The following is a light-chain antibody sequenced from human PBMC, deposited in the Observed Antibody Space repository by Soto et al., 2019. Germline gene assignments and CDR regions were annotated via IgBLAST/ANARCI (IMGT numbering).Light chain of an antibody. V-gene: IGLV1-51*01. CDR1: SSNIGNNY. J-gene: IGLJ1*01. CDR3: GTWDSSLSAGGV. Sequence: QSVLTQPPSVSAAPGQKVTISCSGSSSNIGNNYVSWYQQLPATAPKLLIYDNNKRPSGIPDRFSGSKSGTSATLGITGLQTGDEADYYCGTWDSSLSAGGVFGTGTKVTV. CDR2: DNN.